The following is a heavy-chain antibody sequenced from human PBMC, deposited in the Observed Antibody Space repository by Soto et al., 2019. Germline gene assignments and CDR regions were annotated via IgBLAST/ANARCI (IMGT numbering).Heavy chain of an antibody. CDR2: VYYSGST. V-gene: IGHV4-59*01. CDR1: GGSINSYY. CDR3: ARASMTTVTVDF. Sequence: QVQLQESGPGLVKPSETLSLTCTVSGGSINSYYWSWIRQPPGKGLEWIGYVYYSGSTNYNPSLKRRVTISVDTSKNQFSLKLNSVTAADTAVYYCARASMTTVTVDFWGQGTLVTVSS. J-gene: IGHJ4*02. D-gene: IGHD4-4*01.